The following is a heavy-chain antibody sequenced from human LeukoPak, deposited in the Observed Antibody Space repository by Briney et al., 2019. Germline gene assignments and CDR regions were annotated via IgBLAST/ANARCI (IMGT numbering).Heavy chain of an antibody. Sequence: GGSLRLSCAASGFTFSSYAMSWVRQAPGKGLEWVSAISGSGGSTYYADSVKGRFTISRDNSKNTLYLQMNSLRAEDTAVYYCAKDAAPYCSSTSCYGYWGQGTLVTVSS. CDR1: GFTFSSYA. D-gene: IGHD2-2*01. V-gene: IGHV3-23*01. CDR2: ISGSGGST. J-gene: IGHJ4*02. CDR3: AKDAAPYCSSTSCYGY.